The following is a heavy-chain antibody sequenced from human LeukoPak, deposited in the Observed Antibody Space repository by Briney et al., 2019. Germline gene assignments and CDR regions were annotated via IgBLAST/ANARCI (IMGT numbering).Heavy chain of an antibody. D-gene: IGHD5-12*01. CDR1: GFTFSNYP. J-gene: IGHJ4*02. Sequence: GGSLRLSCAASGFTFSNYPMHWVRQAPGKGLEWVAVISYDGSNKYYADSVKGRFTISRDNSKNTLYLQMNSLRAEDTAVYYCAKGGGYAFDYWGQGTLVTVSS. V-gene: IGHV3-30*04. CDR3: AKGGGYAFDY. CDR2: ISYDGSNK.